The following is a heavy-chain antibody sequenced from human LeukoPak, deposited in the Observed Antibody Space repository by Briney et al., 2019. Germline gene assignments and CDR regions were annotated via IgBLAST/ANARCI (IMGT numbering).Heavy chain of an antibody. V-gene: IGHV1-2*02. CDR3: ARDLDILTGYGWFDP. J-gene: IGHJ5*02. CDR2: INPNSGGT. Sequence: ASVKVSCKASGYTFTGYYMHWVQQAPGQGLEWMGWINPNSGGTNYAQKFQGRVTMTRDTSISTAYMELSRLRSDDTAVYYCARDLDILTGYGWFDPWGQGTLVTVSS. CDR1: GYTFTGYY. D-gene: IGHD3-9*01.